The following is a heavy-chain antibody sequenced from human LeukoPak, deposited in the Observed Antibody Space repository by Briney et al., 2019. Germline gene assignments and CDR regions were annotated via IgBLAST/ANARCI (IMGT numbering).Heavy chain of an antibody. J-gene: IGHJ4*02. CDR2: IYYSGST. CDR1: GCSISSSSYY. D-gene: IGHD3-3*01. CDR3: ARDWSSRPHYDFWSGYSLGYFDY. Sequence: KPSETLSLTGTVSGCSISSSSYYWGWIRQPPGKGLEWIGSIYYSGSTYYNPSLKSRVTICVETSKNQFSLKLTSVTATATAVYYCARDWSSRPHYDFWSGYSLGYFDYWGQGTLVTVSS. V-gene: IGHV4-39*07.